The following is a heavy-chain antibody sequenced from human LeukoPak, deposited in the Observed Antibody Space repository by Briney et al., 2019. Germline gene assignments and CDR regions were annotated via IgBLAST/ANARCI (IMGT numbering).Heavy chain of an antibody. Sequence: GGSLRLSCEATGFAFSGSNAHWFRQAPGKGLDWVAFIGSDGTTKYYGDSMKGRFSVSRDNSKNTLYLQMNSLRAEDTAVYYCAKLKNILLWFGEFWGQGTVVTVSS. V-gene: IGHV3-30*02. J-gene: IGHJ3*01. D-gene: IGHD3-10*01. CDR2: IGSDGTTK. CDR1: GFAFSGSN. CDR3: AKLKNILLWFGEF.